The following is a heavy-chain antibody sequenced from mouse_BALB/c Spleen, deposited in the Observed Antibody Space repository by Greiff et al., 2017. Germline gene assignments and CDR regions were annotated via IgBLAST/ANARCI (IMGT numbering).Heavy chain of an antibody. V-gene: IGHV5-6-2*01. J-gene: IGHJ2*01. CDR3: ARRGGSRGYFDY. CDR1: GFTFSSYY. Sequence: EVHLVESGGGLVKLGGSLKLSCAASGFTFSSYYMSWVRQTPEKRLELVAAINSNGGSTYYPDTVKGRFTISRDNAKNTLYLQMSSLKSEDTALYYCARRGGSRGYFDYWGQGTTLTVSS. CDR2: INSNGGST. D-gene: IGHD1-1*02.